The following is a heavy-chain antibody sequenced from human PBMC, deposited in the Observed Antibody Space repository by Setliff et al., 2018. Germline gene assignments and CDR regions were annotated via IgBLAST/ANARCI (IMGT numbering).Heavy chain of an antibody. CDR1: GDPMSSRRYY. D-gene: IGHD6-19*01. Sequence: SETLSLTCTVSGDPMSSRRYYWAWIRQPAGKGLEWIGQIYTSWSTNYNPSLKSRVTISLDTSNNQFSLKLSSVTAADTAVYYCARAISGWYSAYYYYMDVWGKGTTVTVSS. CDR2: IYTSWST. V-gene: IGHV4-61*09. J-gene: IGHJ6*03. CDR3: ARAISGWYSAYYYYMDV.